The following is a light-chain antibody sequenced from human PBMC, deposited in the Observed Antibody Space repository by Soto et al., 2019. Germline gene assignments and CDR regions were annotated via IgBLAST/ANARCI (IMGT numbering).Light chain of an antibody. Sequence: EIQMTQSPSSLSTSVGDRVTITCRASQSISTFLNWYQRKPGKAPKLLISTASSLQSGVPSTFSGSGSGTDFTLTIRSLQPEDSATYYCQQSYSSPRTFGHGTRVEIK. CDR2: TAS. CDR3: QQSYSSPRT. J-gene: IGKJ1*01. V-gene: IGKV1-39*01. CDR1: QSISTF.